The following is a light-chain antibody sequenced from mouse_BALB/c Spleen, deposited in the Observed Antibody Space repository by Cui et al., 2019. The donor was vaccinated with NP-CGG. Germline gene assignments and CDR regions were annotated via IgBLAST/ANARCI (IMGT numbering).Light chain of an antibody. CDR2: GTN. V-gene: IGLV1*01. CDR3: ALWYSNHWV. J-gene: IGLJ1*01. CDR1: TGAVTTSNY. Sequence: AAVTPESAVTTSPGETVTLTCRSSTGAVTTSNYANWVQEKPDHLFTGLIGGTNNRVPGVPARFSGSLIGDKAALTITGAQTEDEAIYFCALWYSNHWVFGGGTKLTVL.